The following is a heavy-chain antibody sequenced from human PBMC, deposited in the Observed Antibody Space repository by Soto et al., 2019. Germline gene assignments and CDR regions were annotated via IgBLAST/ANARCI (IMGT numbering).Heavy chain of an antibody. V-gene: IGHV3-7*01. CDR3: VNAWYNNVWGYYFDY. Sequence: EVQLVESGGGLVQPGGSLRLSCAASGFTFSSYWMTWVRQAPGKGLEWVANINEDGSGRYYVDSVKGRFTISRDNTKNSLYLQLSSLRAEDTATYYCVNAWYNNVWGYYFDYWGPGTLVTVSS. CDR1: GFTFSSYW. CDR2: INEDGSGR. D-gene: IGHD3-10*02. J-gene: IGHJ4*02.